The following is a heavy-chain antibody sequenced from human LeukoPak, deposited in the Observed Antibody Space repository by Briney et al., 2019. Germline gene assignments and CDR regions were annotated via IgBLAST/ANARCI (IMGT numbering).Heavy chain of an antibody. Sequence: HAGGSLRLSCAASGFTFSSYAMSWVRQAPGKGLEWVSAISGSGGSTYYADSVKGRVTISRDNSKNTLYLQMNSLRAEDTAVYYCAKDYYDILTGYYEKGPFDYWGQGTLVTVSS. J-gene: IGHJ4*02. D-gene: IGHD3-9*01. CDR1: GFTFSSYA. CDR2: ISGSGGST. V-gene: IGHV3-23*01. CDR3: AKDYYDILTGYYEKGPFDY.